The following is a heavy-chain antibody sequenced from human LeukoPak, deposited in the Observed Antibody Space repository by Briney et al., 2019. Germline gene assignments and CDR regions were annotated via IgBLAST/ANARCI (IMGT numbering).Heavy chain of an antibody. J-gene: IGHJ4*02. CDR3: ARHTGYDFAFDY. CDR1: GFTFSNYW. V-gene: IGHV3-48*04. D-gene: IGHD5-12*01. CDR2: ISSSGRTI. Sequence: GGSLRLSCAASGFTFSNYWMSWVRQAPGKGLEWVSYISSSGRTIHYADSVKGRFSISRDNAKNSLYLQMNSLRAEDTAVYYCARHTGYDFAFDYWGQGTLVTVSS.